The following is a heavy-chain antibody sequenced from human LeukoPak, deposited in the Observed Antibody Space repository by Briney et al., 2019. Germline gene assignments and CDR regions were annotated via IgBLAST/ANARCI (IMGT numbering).Heavy chain of an antibody. CDR1: GYTFTGYY. D-gene: IGHD6-19*01. Sequence: ASVKVSCKASGYTFTGYYMHWVRQAPGQGLEWMGWINPNSGGTNYAQKFQGGVTMTRDTSISTAYMELSRLRSDDTAVYYCARVRENGGWSTFDYWGQGTLVTVSS. CDR3: ARVRENGGWSTFDY. J-gene: IGHJ4*02. CDR2: INPNSGGT. V-gene: IGHV1-2*02.